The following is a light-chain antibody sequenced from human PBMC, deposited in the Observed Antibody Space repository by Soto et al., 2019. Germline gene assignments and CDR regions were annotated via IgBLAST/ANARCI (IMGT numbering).Light chain of an antibody. CDR1: SSDVGDYNY. Sequence: QSALTQPPSASGSPGQSVTISCTGTSSDVGDYNYVSWYQQHPGKAPKLMIYEVSKRPSGVPDRFSGSKSGNTASLTVSGLQDAEEADYYCSSYAGSNNWVFGGGTKLTVL. V-gene: IGLV2-8*01. J-gene: IGLJ3*02. CDR2: EVS. CDR3: SSYAGSNNWV.